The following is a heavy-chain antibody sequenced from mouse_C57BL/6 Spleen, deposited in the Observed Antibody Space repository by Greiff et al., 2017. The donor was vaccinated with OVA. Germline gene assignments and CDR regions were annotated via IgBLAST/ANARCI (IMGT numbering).Heavy chain of an antibody. D-gene: IGHD2-2*01. V-gene: IGHV1-50*01. CDR3: ARRLRRNYAMDY. CDR2: IDPSDSYT. Sequence: VQLQQPGAELVKPGASVKLSCKASGYTFTSYWMQWVKQRPGQGLEWIGEIDPSDSYTNYNQKFKGKATLTVDTSSSTAYMQLSSLTSEDSAVYYCARRLRRNYAMDYWGQGTSVTVSS. CDR1: GYTFTSYW. J-gene: IGHJ4*01.